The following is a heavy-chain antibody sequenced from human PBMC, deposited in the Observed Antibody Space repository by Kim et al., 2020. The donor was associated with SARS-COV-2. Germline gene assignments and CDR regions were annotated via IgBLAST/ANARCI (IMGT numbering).Heavy chain of an antibody. J-gene: IGHJ4*02. Sequence: GGSLRLSCAASGFTFSSYWMSWVRQAPGKGLEWVANIKQDGSEKYYVDSVKGRFTISRDNAKNSLYLQMNSLRAEDTAVYYCARAGGYDILTGYLDWGQGTLVTVSS. V-gene: IGHV3-7*03. CDR3: ARAGGYDILTGYLD. D-gene: IGHD3-9*01. CDR1: GFTFSSYW. CDR2: IKQDGSEK.